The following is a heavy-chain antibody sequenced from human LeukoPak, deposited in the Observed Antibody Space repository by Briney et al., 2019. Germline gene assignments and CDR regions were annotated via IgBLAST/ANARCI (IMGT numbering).Heavy chain of an antibody. CDR2: ISSSASTI. V-gene: IGHV3-11*01. Sequence: PGGSLRLSCAASGFTFSDYYMSWIRQAPGKGLEWVSYISSSASTIYYADSVKGRFTISRDNAKNSLYLQMNSLRAEDTAVYYCARDSFYDSSGYPPYGMDVWGQGTTVTVSS. D-gene: IGHD3-22*01. CDR1: GFTFSDYY. CDR3: ARDSFYDSSGYPPYGMDV. J-gene: IGHJ6*02.